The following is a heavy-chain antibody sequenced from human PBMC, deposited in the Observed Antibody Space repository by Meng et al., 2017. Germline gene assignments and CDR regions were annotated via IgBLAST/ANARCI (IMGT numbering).Heavy chain of an antibody. CDR2: ISSNGGST. CDR1: GFTFSSYA. CDR3: ARVRVSGYYSYFDY. Sequence: LSLTCAASGFTFSSYAMHWVRQAPGKGLEYVSAISSNGGSTYYANSVKGRFTISRDNSKNTLYLQMGSLRAEDMAVYYCARVRVSGYYSYFDYWGQGTVVTVSS. D-gene: IGHD3-22*01. J-gene: IGHJ4*02. V-gene: IGHV3-64*01.